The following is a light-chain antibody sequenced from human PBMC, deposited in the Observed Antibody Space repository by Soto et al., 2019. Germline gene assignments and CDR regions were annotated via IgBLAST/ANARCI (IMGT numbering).Light chain of an antibody. CDR3: LQDFNYFS. V-gene: IGKV1-6*01. Sequence: AVQVTQSTSSLSASVGDRVTITCRASQAIRNDLGWYQQKPGKAPKLLIYAASTLQSGVPSRFSGSGFGTDFTLTISSLQPEDFATYYCLQDFNYFSFGQGTRLEIK. CDR1: QAIRND. J-gene: IGKJ5*01. CDR2: AAS.